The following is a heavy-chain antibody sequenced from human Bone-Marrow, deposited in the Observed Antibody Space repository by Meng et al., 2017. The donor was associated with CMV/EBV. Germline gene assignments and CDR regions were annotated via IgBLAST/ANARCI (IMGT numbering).Heavy chain of an antibody. CDR3: ARAPLTRLYYYYGMYV. Sequence: ASVKVSCKASGGTFSSYTISWVRQAPGQGLEWMGIISPSGGSTSYAQKFQGRVTMTRDTSTSTVYMELSSLRSEDTAVYYCARAPLTRLYYYYGMYVWGQGTTVTVSS. J-gene: IGHJ6*02. CDR1: GGTFSSYT. CDR2: ISPSGGST. D-gene: IGHD6-25*01. V-gene: IGHV1-46*01.